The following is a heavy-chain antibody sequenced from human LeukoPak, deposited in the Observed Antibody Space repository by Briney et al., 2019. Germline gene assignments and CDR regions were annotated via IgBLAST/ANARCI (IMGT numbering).Heavy chain of an antibody. CDR3: ATVVVPAAGDYYYGMDV. CDR1: GFTFSSYA. CDR2: ISGSGGST. D-gene: IGHD2-2*01. J-gene: IGHJ6*02. Sequence: GGSLRLSCAASGFTFSSYAMSWVRQAPGKGLEWVSAISGSGGSTYYADSVKGRFTISRDNSKNSLYLQMNSLRAEDTAVYYCATVVVPAAGDYYYGMDVWGQGTTVTVSS. V-gene: IGHV3-23*01.